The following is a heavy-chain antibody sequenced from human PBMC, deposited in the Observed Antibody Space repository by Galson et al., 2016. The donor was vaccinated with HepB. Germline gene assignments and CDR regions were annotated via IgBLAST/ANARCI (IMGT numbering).Heavy chain of an antibody. V-gene: IGHV1-69*13. CDR2: ITPMLGPA. CDR1: GSDLLFSSLV. D-gene: IGHD4/OR15-4a*01. CDR3: ARAAPAGDYGNLPVAAFGI. Sequence: SVKVYCKASGSDLLFSSLVMSWARQAPGQGLEWMGGITPMLGPATYGQRFQGRLTITADASTNTAFMELSNLISDDTAVYYCARAAPAGDYGNLPVAAFGIWGQGTVVTVS. J-gene: IGHJ3*02.